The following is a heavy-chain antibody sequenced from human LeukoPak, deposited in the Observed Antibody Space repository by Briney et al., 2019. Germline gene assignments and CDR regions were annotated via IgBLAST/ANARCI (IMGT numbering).Heavy chain of an antibody. D-gene: IGHD6-19*01. Sequence: PGGSLRLSCAASGFTFSSYWMHWVRQAPGKGLEWVAVISYDGSNKYYADSVKGRFTISRDNSKNTLYLQMNSLRAEDTAVYYCAKGRYSSGWALDYWGQGTLVTVSS. J-gene: IGHJ4*02. CDR1: GFTFSSYW. CDR2: ISYDGSNK. CDR3: AKGRYSSGWALDY. V-gene: IGHV3-30*18.